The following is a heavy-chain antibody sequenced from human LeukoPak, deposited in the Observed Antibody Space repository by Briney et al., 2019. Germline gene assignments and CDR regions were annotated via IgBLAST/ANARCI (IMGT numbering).Heavy chain of an antibody. CDR3: ARGYGSGSYYNWFDP. CDR2: IYYSGST. J-gene: IGHJ5*02. Sequence: ASQTLSLTCTVSGGSISGGGYYWSWIRQHPGKGLEWIGYIYYSGSTYYNPSLKSRVTISVDTSKNQFSLKLSSVTAADTAVYYCARGYGSGSYYNWFDPWGQGTLVTVSS. CDR1: GGSISGGGYY. V-gene: IGHV4-31*03. D-gene: IGHD3-10*01.